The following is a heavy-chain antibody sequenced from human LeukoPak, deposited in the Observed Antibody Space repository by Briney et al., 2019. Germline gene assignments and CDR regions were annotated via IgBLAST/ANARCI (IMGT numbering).Heavy chain of an antibody. D-gene: IGHD3-3*01. Sequence: SETLSLTCAVYGGSFSGYYWSWIRQPPGKGLEWIGEINHSGSTNYNPSLKSRVTISVDTSKNQFSLKLSSVTAADTAVYYCARGNDFWSGCFDYWGQGTLVTVSS. CDR2: INHSGST. V-gene: IGHV4-34*01. J-gene: IGHJ4*02. CDR3: ARGNDFWSGCFDY. CDR1: GGSFSGYY.